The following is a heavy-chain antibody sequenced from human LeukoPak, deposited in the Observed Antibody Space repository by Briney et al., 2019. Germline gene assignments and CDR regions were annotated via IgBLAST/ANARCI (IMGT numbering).Heavy chain of an antibody. CDR2: ISWNSGSI. V-gene: IGHV3-9*01. J-gene: IGHJ3*02. CDR3: AKKAAAAYFGAFDI. Sequence: GRSLRLSCAASGFTFDDYATHWVRQAPGKGLEWVSGISWNSGSIGYADSVKGRFTISRDNAKNSLYLQMNSLRAEDTALYYCAKKAAAAYFGAFDIWGQGTMVTVSS. D-gene: IGHD6-13*01. CDR1: GFTFDDYA.